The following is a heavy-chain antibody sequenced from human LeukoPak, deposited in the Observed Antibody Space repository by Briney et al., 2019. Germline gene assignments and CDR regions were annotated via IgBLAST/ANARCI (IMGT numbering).Heavy chain of an antibody. J-gene: IGHJ4*02. CDR2: MSYDGSNE. Sequence: GGSLRLSCAASGFTFSSYAMSWVRHAPGKGLEWVSVMSYDGSNEYYADSVKGRFTISRDNSKTTLYLQMNSLKVEDTAVYFCARGSPPDHWGQGTLVTVSS. V-gene: IGHV3-30-3*01. CDR3: ARGSPPDH. CDR1: GFTFSSYA.